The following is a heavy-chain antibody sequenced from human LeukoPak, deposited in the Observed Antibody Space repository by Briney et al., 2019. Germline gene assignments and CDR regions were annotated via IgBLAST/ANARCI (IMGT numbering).Heavy chain of an antibody. CDR1: GFTFSSYE. J-gene: IGHJ4*02. CDR2: ISSSGSTI. V-gene: IGHV3-48*03. Sequence: GGSLRLSCAASGFTFSSYETNWVRQAPEKGLEWVSYISSSGSTIYYADPVKGRFTISRDISKNTLYLQMNSLRAEDTAVYYCAKAGDSSGWYGDYWGQGTLVTVSS. CDR3: AKAGDSSGWYGDY. D-gene: IGHD6-19*01.